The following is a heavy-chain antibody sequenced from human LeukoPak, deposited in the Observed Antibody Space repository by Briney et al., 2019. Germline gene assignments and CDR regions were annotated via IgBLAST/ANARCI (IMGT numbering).Heavy chain of an antibody. CDR2: IAYDGSRA. CDR1: GFTFGGYG. V-gene: IGHV3-33*01. CDR3: TRYNNDHFDY. Sequence: QLGRSLRLSCAGSGFTFGGYGMHWFRPTPGKGLEWVAVIAYDGSRAFYADSVKGRFTISRDNSKNTMSVQMDDLRAEDTAVYYCTRYNNDHFDYWGQGTLVTVSS. J-gene: IGHJ4*02. D-gene: IGHD1-14*01.